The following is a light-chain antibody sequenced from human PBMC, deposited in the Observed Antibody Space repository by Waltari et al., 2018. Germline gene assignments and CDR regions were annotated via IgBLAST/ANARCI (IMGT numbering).Light chain of an antibody. J-gene: IGLJ3*02. CDR2: EVS. V-gene: IGLV2-14*01. CDR1: SSDVGGYNF. Sequence: QSALTQPASVSGSPGQSITISCTGTSSDVGGYNFVSWYQQHPGKAPKLVIYEVSNRPSGVSNRFSGSKSGNTASLTSSGLQAEDEADYYCSSYTSSNTLVFGGGTKLTVL. CDR3: SSYTSSNTLV.